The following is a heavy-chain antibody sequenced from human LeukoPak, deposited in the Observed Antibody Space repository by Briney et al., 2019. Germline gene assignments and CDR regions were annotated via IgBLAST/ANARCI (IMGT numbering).Heavy chain of an antibody. V-gene: IGHV1-69*04. CDR1: GGTFSTSA. Sequence: ASVKLSCKTSGGTFSTSAITWVRQAPGQGLEWMGRIIPVLNITTYAQRFQGRVTITADTSTSTVYMELSSLRSEETAGYYCARDQGLTAPPPYGLDVWGQGTTVIVSS. D-gene: IGHD5-18*01. J-gene: IGHJ6*02. CDR2: IIPVLNIT. CDR3: ARDQGLTAPPPYGLDV.